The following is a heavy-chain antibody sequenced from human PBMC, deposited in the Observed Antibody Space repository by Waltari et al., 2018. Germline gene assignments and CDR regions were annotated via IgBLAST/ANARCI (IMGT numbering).Heavy chain of an antibody. Sequence: EVHLVESGGALVQPGGSLRLSCSVSGFTFSSCWMSWVRQAPGGGGGVGRAQGEGLEWVANIGRDGTEKSYGDSVKGRFTISRDNAKNSLYLEMNNLRAEDTAVYYCGRFTSDRWNALDYWGQGTLVTVSS. V-gene: IGHV3-7*01. J-gene: IGHJ4*02. CDR1: GFTFSSCW. CDR3: GRFTSDRWNALDY. CDR2: IGRDGTEK. D-gene: IGHD1-1*01.